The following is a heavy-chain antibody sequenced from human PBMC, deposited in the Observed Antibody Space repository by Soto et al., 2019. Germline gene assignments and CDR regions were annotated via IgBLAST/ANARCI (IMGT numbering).Heavy chain of an antibody. CDR3: ARDRVTMVRGHNVRSYYYDSSGYYHNWFDP. CDR2: IWYDGSNK. D-gene: IGHD3-22*01. J-gene: IGHJ5*02. CDR1: GFTFSSYG. Sequence: TGPGPGESGGSLRLSCAASGFTFSSYGMHWVRQAPGKGLEWVAVIWYDGSNKYYADSVKGRFTISRDNSKNTLYLQMNSLRAEDTAVYYCARDRVTMVRGHNVRSYYYDSSGYYHNWFDPWGQGTLVTVSS. V-gene: IGHV3-33*01.